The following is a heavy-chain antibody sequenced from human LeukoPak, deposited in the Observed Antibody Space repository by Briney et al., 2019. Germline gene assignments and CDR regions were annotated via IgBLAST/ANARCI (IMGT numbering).Heavy chain of an antibody. V-gene: IGHV1-69*13. CDR1: GGTFSSYA. D-gene: IGHD6-13*01. CDR2: IIPIFGTA. CDR3: NSPGGAAAGTGYYYGMDV. Sequence: GASVKVSCKASGGTFSSYAISWVRQAPGQGLEWMGGIIPIFGTANYAQKFQGRVTITADESTSTAYMELSSLRSEDTAVYYCNSPGGAAAGTGYYYGMDVWGQGTTVTVSS. J-gene: IGHJ6*02.